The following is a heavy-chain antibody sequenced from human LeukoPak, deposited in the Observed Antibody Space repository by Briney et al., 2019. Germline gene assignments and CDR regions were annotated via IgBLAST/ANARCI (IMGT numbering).Heavy chain of an antibody. CDR3: AREPQDIVVVPAAIHSYCYYGMDV. CDR1: GFTVSSNY. V-gene: IGHV3-66*01. CDR2: IYSGGST. D-gene: IGHD2-2*01. J-gene: IGHJ6*02. Sequence: GGSLRLSCAASGFTVSSNYMSWVRQAPGKGLEWVSVIYSGGSTYYADSVKGRFTISRDNSKNTLYLQMNSLRAEDTAVYYCAREPQDIVVVPAAIHSYCYYGMDVWGQGTTVTVSS.